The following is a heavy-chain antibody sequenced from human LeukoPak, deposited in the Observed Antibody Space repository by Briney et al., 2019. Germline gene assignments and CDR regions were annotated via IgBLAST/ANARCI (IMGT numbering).Heavy chain of an antibody. Sequence: GRSLRLSCAASGFTFSSYGMHWVRQAPGKGLEWVAVISYDGSNKYYADSVKGRFTISRDNSKNTLYLQMNSLRAEDTAVYYCAKDLSGGHFDYWGQGTLVTVSS. CDR3: AKDLSGGHFDY. J-gene: IGHJ4*02. CDR1: GFTFSSYG. D-gene: IGHD4-23*01. V-gene: IGHV3-30*18. CDR2: ISYDGSNK.